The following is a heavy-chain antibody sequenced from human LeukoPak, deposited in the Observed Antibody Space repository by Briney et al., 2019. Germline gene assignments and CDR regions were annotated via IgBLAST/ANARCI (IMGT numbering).Heavy chain of an antibody. CDR3: AKEDPTRYFDL. V-gene: IGHV3-9*01. CDR2: ISWNSGSI. Sequence: GGSLRLSCAASGFTFDDYAMHWVRQAPGKGLEWVSGISWNSGSIGYADSVKGRFTISRDNSKHSLYLQMNSLRTEDTALYYCAKEDPTRYFDLWGRGTLVTVSS. J-gene: IGHJ2*01. CDR1: GFTFDDYA.